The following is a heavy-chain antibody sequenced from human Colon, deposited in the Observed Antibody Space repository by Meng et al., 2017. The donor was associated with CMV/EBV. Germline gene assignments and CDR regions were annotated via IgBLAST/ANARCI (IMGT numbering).Heavy chain of an antibody. CDR2: LSFDGRTA. CDR3: VRPAAVYTTSSLSFDP. CDR1: GFTFNTLA. D-gene: IGHD2-2*02. J-gene: IGHJ5*02. V-gene: IGHV3-30*04. Sequence: GGSLRLSCAASGFTFNTLAMHWIRQAPGKGLEWVAALSFDGRTAYYADSVKGRFTISRDNSRNTLYLELKSLRVEDTAVYYCVRPAAVYTTSSLSFDPWGQGTLVTVSS.